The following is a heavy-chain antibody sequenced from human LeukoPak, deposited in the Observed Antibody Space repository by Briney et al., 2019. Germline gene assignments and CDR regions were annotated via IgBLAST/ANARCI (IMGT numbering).Heavy chain of an antibody. V-gene: IGHV7-4-1*02. D-gene: IGHD3-22*01. J-gene: IGHJ1*01. CDR3: ARHRTNYYDSSASH. CDR2: INTNTGNP. Sequence: ASVKVSCKASGYTFTSYAMNWVRQAPGQGLEWMGWINTNTGNPTYAQGFTGRFVFSLDTPVSTAYLQISSLKAEDTAVYYCARHRTNYYDSSASHWGQGTLVTVSS. CDR1: GYTFTSYA.